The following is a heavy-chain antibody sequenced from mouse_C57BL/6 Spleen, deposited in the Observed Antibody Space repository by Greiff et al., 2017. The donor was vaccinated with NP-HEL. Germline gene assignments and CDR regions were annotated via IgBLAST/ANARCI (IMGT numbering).Heavy chain of an antibody. Sequence: QVHVKQPGAELVMPGASVKLSCKASGYTFTSYWMHWVKQRPGQGLEWIGEIDPSDSYTNYNQKFKGKSTLTVDKSSSTAYMQLSSLTSEDSAVYYCARTTVVANYFDYWGQGTTLTVSS. J-gene: IGHJ2*01. D-gene: IGHD1-1*01. CDR3: ARTTVVANYFDY. CDR1: GYTFTSYW. CDR2: IDPSDSYT. V-gene: IGHV1-69*01.